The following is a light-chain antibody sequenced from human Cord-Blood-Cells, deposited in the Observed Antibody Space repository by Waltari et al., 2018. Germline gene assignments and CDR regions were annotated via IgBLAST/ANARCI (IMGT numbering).Light chain of an antibody. V-gene: IGKV1-5*03. CDR2: KAS. CDR3: QQYNSYSYT. Sequence: DIQMTQSHSTLSASVGDRVTITCRASQSISSWLAWYQQKPGRAPKILIYKASSLESGVPSRFSGSGSGTEFTLTISSLQPDDFATYYCQQYNSYSYTFGQGTKLEIK. J-gene: IGKJ2*01. CDR1: QSISSW.